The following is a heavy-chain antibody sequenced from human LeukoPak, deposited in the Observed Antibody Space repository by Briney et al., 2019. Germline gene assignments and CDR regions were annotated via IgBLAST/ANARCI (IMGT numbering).Heavy chain of an antibody. J-gene: IGHJ3*02. V-gene: IGHV1-69*05. CDR1: GGTFSSYA. D-gene: IGHD3-22*01. CDR2: IIPIFGTA. CDR3: TDSSGYYSHDAFDI. Sequence: SVKVSCEASGGTFSSYAISWVRQAPGQGLEWMGGIIPIFGTANYAQKFQGRVTITTDESTSTAYMELSSLRSEDTAVYYCTDSSGYYSHDAFDIWGQGTMVTVSS.